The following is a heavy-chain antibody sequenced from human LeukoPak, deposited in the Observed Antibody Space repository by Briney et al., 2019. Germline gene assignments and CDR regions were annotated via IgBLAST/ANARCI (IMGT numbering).Heavy chain of an antibody. CDR2: IIPIFGTA. Sequence: SVKVSCKASGGTFSSYAISWVRQAPGQGLEWMGGIIPIFGTANYAQKFQGRVTITTDESTSTAYMELSSLRSEDTAVYYCAGQKARYSYGLFFDYWGQGTLVTVSS. D-gene: IGHD5-18*01. CDR1: GGTFSSYA. CDR3: AGQKARYSYGLFFDY. J-gene: IGHJ4*02. V-gene: IGHV1-69*05.